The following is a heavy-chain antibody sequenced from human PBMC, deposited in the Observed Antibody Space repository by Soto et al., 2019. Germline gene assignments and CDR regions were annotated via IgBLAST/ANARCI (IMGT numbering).Heavy chain of an antibody. V-gene: IGHV4-39*01. CDR1: CCSINSSSYY. CDR3: ARHQSHSSSYVDP. Sequence: SGTPSPTCPVSCCSINSSSYYWGWVRPPPGKGLEWIGSIYYSGSTYYNPSLKSRVTISVDTSKNQFSLKLSSVTAADTAVYYCARHQSHSSSYVDPWGQGTLVTVSS. D-gene: IGHD6-13*01. CDR2: IYYSGST. J-gene: IGHJ5*02.